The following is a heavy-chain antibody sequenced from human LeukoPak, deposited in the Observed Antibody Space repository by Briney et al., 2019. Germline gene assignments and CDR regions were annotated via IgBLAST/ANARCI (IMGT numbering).Heavy chain of an antibody. Sequence: SETLSLTCTVSGGSIRDYYWSWVRQPAGKGLEWVGRIYSSGTTNSNPSLRSRVSLSVDTSKNQFSLKLSFVTAADTAVYYCARVRVFTSGWYYFDYWGQGILVTVSS. CDR1: GGSIRDYY. D-gene: IGHD6-19*01. V-gene: IGHV4-4*07. CDR2: IYSSGTT. CDR3: ARVRVFTSGWYYFDY. J-gene: IGHJ4*02.